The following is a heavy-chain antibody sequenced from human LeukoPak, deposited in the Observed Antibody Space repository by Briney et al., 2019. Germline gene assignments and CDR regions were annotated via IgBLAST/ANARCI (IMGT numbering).Heavy chain of an antibody. CDR2: ISGSGGST. CDR1: GFTFTSYS. V-gene: IGHV3-23*01. J-gene: IGHJ4*02. Sequence: GGSLRLSCAASGFTFTSYSMNWVRQAPGKGLEWVSAISGSGGSTYYADSVKGRFTISRDNSKNTLYLQMNSLRAEDTAVYYCAKTPYSSSWLLFDYWGQGTLVTVSS. D-gene: IGHD6-13*01. CDR3: AKTPYSSSWLLFDY.